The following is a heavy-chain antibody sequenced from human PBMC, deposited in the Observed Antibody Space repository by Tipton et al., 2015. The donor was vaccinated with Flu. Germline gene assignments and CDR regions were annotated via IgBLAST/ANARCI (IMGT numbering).Heavy chain of an antibody. D-gene: IGHD3-22*01. Sequence: TLSLTCTVSGGSISSSSYYWGWSRQPPGKGLEWIGSIYYSGSTYYNPSLKSRVTISVDTSKNQFSLKLSSVTAADTAVYYCARGRGYYYDFDYLGQGTLFPVSS. J-gene: IGHJ4*02. CDR3: ARGRGYYYDFDY. CDR2: IYYSGST. CDR1: GGSISSSSYY. V-gene: IGHV4-39*01.